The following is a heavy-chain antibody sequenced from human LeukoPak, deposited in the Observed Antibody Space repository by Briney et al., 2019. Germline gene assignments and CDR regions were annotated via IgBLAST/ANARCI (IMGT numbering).Heavy chain of an antibody. Sequence: GASVKVSCKASGYTFTGYYMHWVRRAPGQGLEWMGRINPNSGGTNYAQKFQGRVTMTRDTSISTAYMELSRLRSDDTAVYYCARDKGDYYYYYYYMDVWGKGTTVTVSS. V-gene: IGHV1-2*06. CDR1: GYTFTGYY. CDR2: INPNSGGT. CDR3: ARDKGDYYYYYYYMDV. D-gene: IGHD3-10*01. J-gene: IGHJ6*03.